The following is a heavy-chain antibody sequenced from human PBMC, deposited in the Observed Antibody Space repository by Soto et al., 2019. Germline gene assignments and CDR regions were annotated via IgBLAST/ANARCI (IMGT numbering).Heavy chain of an antibody. D-gene: IGHD2-15*01. CDR2: ISYNGKYE. V-gene: IGHV3-30*04. J-gene: IGHJ4*02. Sequence: QVHLVESGGGVVQPGRSLRLSCAASGFTFSTYTMHWVRQAPGKGLEWVADISYNGKYEYYADSVKGRFTISRGNSKITRYLQMNSLTPEDTAVYSCATTPGCAAYWGQGTLVTVSS. CDR1: GFTFSTYT. CDR3: ATTPGCAAY.